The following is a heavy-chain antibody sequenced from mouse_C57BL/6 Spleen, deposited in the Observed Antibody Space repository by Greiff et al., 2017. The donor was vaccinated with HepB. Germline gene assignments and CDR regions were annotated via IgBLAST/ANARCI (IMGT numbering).Heavy chain of an antibody. CDR2: ISSGSSTI. V-gene: IGHV5-17*01. CDR1: GFTFSDYG. J-gene: IGHJ2*01. CDR3: GRAWDGDLFDY. Sequence: DVMLVESGGGLVKPGGSLKLSCAASGFTFSDYGMHWVRQAPEKGLEWVAYISSGSSTIYYADTVKGRCTISRDNAKSTLFLQMTSLRSEDTAMYYCGRAWDGDLFDYWGQGTTLTISS. D-gene: IGHD4-1*01.